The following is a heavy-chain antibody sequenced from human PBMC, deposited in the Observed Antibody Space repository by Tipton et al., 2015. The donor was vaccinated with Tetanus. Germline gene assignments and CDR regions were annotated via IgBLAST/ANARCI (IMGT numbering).Heavy chain of an antibody. CDR1: GGSISSGGYY. J-gene: IGHJ4*02. CDR2: IYYSGST. D-gene: IGHD3-10*01. CDR3: ARVPHRFDYYFDY. V-gene: IGHV4-31*02. Sequence: LRLSCTVSGGSISSGGYYWSWIRQHPGKGLEWIGYIYYSGSTYYNPSLKSRVTISVDKSKNQFSLKVSSVTAADTAVYYCARVPHRFDYYFDYWGQGTLVTVSS.